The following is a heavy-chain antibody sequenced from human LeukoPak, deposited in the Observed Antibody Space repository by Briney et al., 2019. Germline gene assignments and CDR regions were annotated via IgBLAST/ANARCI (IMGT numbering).Heavy chain of an antibody. D-gene: IGHD1-26*01. J-gene: IGHJ4*02. CDR2: ISYDGSNK. Sequence: GGSLRLSCAASGFTFSSYAMSWVRQAPGKGLEWVAVISYDGSNKYYADSVKGRFTISRDNSKNTLYLQMNSLRAEDTAVYYCAKGPELQYWGQGTLVTVSS. CDR1: GFTFSSYA. V-gene: IGHV3-30*18. CDR3: AKGPELQY.